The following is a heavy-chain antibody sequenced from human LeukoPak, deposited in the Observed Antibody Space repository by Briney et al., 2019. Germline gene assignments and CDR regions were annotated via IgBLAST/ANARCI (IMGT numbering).Heavy chain of an antibody. J-gene: IGHJ4*02. CDR1: GFTFSSYS. D-gene: IGHD3-10*01. CDR3: APTMVRGT. Sequence: GGSLRLSCAASGFTFSSYSMNWVRQAPGKGLEWVSSISSSSGYIYYADSVKGRFTISRDNAKNSLYLQMNSLRAEDTAVYYCAPTMVRGTWGQGTLVTVSS. CDR2: ISSSSGYI. V-gene: IGHV3-21*01.